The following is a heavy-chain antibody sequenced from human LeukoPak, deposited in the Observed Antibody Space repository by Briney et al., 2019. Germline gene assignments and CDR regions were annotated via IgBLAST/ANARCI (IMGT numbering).Heavy chain of an antibody. V-gene: IGHV3-7*01. J-gene: IGHJ4*02. CDR3: MRGASYGRH. CDR2: IKPDGGEK. D-gene: IGHD3-10*01. CDR1: GLTLRSYW. Sequence: GGSLRLSCGASGLTLRSYWMTRVRQAPGKGLEWVATIKPDGGEKFYVDSVKGRFTISRDNAKNSLFLQMDSLRAEDTAVYHGMRGASYGRHWGQGTLVTVSS.